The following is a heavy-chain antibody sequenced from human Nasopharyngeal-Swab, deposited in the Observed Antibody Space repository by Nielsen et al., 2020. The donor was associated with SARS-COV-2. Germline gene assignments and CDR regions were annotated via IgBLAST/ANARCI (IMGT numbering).Heavy chain of an antibody. J-gene: IGHJ4*02. CDR3: ARDAPAHYGAFY. CDR2: IAHDASNE. CDR1: GFTFSSFG. V-gene: IGHV3-30*03. D-gene: IGHD4-17*01. Sequence: GESLKISCAASGFTFSSFGMHWVRQAPGKWLECVAFIAHDASNEYYGDSVKGRFSISRDSSKNTLYLQMDSLRGEDTAVYYCARDAPAHYGAFYWGRGTLVTVSS.